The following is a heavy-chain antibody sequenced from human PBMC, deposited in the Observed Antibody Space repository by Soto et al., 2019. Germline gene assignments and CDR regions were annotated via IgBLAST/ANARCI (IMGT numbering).Heavy chain of an antibody. V-gene: IGHV1-69*01. J-gene: IGHJ4*02. CDR2: IIPIFDKP. D-gene: IGHD3-16*02. CDR1: GGTFNIYA. CDR3: ARSIGSGGVIGGFDY. Sequence: QVQLVQSGAEVRKPGSAVRVSCKASGGTFNIYAMNWVRQAPGQGLEWMAGIIPIFDKPRYSQQFQGRVTITVDESTSTAYMELSSLRSEDTAIYYCARSIGSGGVIGGFDYWGQGTLVTVAS.